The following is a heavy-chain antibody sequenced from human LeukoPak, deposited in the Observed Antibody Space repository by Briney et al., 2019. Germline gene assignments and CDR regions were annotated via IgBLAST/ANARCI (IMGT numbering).Heavy chain of an antibody. V-gene: IGHV3-11*01. CDR1: GFTFSDYY. J-gene: IGHJ6*02. CDR3: ASRGSGYPSYYYYGMDV. CDR2: ISSSGGTI. D-gene: IGHD3-22*01. Sequence: GGSLRLSCAASGFTFSDYYMSWIRQAPGKGLEWVSYISSSGGTIYYADSVKGRFTISRDNAKNSLYLQMNSLRAEDTAVYYCASRGSGYPSYYYYGMDVWGQGTTVTVSS.